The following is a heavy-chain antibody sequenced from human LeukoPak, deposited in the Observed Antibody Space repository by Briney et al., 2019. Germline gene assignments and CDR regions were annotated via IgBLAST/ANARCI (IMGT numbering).Heavy chain of an antibody. J-gene: IGHJ4*02. V-gene: IGHV1-2*02. D-gene: IGHD1-7*01. CDR3: ARDRPISRLGTDFDF. CDR2: IDPNSGAT. Sequence: ASVKVSCKSSGYTFTGYYMHWVRQAPGQGLEWMGWIDPNSGATDYAQKFRGRVTITRDVSISTAYMELSRLTSDDTAVYYCARDRPISRLGTDFDFWGQGTLVTVSS. CDR1: GYTFTGYY.